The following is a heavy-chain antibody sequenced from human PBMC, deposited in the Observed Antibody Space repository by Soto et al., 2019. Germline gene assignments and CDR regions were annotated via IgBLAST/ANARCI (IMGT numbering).Heavy chain of an antibody. Sequence: ASVKVSYEASGYTFTGYYMHWVRQAPGQGLEWMGWINPNSGGTNYAQKFQGRVTMTRDTSISTAYMELSRLRSDDTAVYYCARVRVDMTTVTPYYFDYWGQGTLVTVSS. V-gene: IGHV1-2*02. CDR3: ARVRVDMTTVTPYYFDY. CDR1: GYTFTGYY. J-gene: IGHJ4*02. CDR2: INPNSGGT. D-gene: IGHD4-17*01.